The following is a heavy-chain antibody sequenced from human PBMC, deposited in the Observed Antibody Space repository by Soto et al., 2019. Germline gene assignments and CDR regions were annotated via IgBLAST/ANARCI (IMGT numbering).Heavy chain of an antibody. CDR2: ISGSGIIT. CDR1: GVNCVSYC. J-gene: IGHJ4*02. D-gene: IGHD2-15*01. V-gene: IGHV3-23*01. Sequence: VGSQGLSWAVAGVNCVSYCMNWVRPTAGKGLEWVAEISGSGIITYYAPSVKGRFTISSDSSKNTLYLQMYSLRAEDTAIYYCAKSLSGLLSFGDFNYWGQGALVNVSS. CDR3: AKSLSGLLSFGDFNY.